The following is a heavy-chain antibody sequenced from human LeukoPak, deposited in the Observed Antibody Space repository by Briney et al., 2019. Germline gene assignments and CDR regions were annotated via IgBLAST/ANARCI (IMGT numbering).Heavy chain of an antibody. J-gene: IGHJ4*02. CDR3: ARGPHDTAYYFDQ. D-gene: IGHD5-18*01. CDR1: GFSLTGYF. Sequence: ASVKVSCKASGFSLTGYFMHRVRQAPGQGPEWMGRIDPNSGGTNYALKFQGRVTMTRDTPITTAYMDLSRLRSDDTAVYYCARGPHDTAYYFDQWGQGTLVTVSS. CDR2: IDPNSGGT. V-gene: IGHV1-2*06.